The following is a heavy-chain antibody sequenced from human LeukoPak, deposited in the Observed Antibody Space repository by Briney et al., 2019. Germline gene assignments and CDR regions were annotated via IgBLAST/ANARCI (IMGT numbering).Heavy chain of an antibody. J-gene: IGHJ4*02. V-gene: IGHV1-2*02. Sequence: ASVKVSCKASGYTFTDYYIHWVRQAPGQGLEWMGWINPNSGGTKHAQKFQGRVTMTRDTSINTAYMELSTLRSDDTAVYYCARDRVRWELWLSCDFDSWGQGTLVTVSS. D-gene: IGHD5-18*01. CDR1: GYTFTDYY. CDR3: ARDRVRWELWLSCDFDS. CDR2: INPNSGGT.